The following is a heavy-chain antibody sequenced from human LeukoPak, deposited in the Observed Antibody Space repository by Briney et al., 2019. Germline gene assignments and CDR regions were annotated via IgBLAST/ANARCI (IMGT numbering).Heavy chain of an antibody. V-gene: IGHV1-18*01. CDR2: ISAYNGNT. J-gene: IGHJ4*02. CDR3: ARVSEDIVVVPAAMGVDY. CDR1: GGTFSSYG. D-gene: IGHD2-2*01. Sequence: ASVKVSCKASGGTFSSYGISWVRQAPGQGLEWMGWISAYNGNTNYAQKLQGRVTMTTDTSTSTAYMELRSLRSDDTAVYYCARVSEDIVVVPAAMGVDYWGQGTLVTVSS.